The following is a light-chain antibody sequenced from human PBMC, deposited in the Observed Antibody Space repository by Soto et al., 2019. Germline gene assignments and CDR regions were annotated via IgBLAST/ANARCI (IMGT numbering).Light chain of an antibody. CDR1: QSISSW. Sequence: DIQMTQSPSTLPASVGDRVTIPCRSSQSISSWLAWYQQEPGKAAKLLSYKASSLESGFPSRFSGSGSGKEFTLTISSLQPDDSATYYCQQYNCYWTFGQGTRWIS. CDR3: QQYNCYWT. V-gene: IGKV1-5*03. J-gene: IGKJ1*01. CDR2: KAS.